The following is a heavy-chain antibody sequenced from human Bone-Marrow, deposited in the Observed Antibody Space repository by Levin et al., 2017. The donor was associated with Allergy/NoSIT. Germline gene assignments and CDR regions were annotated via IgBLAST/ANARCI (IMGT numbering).Heavy chain of an antibody. CDR3: ARSNTRPEMIN. Sequence: SETLSLTCTVSGGSISSGGYYWSWIRQHPGRGLEWIGYIYYSGSTYYNPSLKSRVTISVDTSKNQFSLKLSSVTAADTAVYYCARSNTRPEMINWGQGNLVAVAS. CDR2: IYYSGST. CDR1: GGSISSGGYY. D-gene: IGHD2-2*02. J-gene: IGHJ4*02. V-gene: IGHV4-31*03.